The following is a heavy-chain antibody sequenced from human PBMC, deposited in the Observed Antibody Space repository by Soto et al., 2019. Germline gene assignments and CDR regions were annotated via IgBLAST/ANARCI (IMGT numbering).Heavy chain of an antibody. CDR1: GFTFSSYA. D-gene: IGHD2-15*01. CDR3: AKEGLLVVVAATPDY. J-gene: IGHJ4*02. CDR2: ISGSGGST. V-gene: IGHV3-23*01. Sequence: PGGSLRLSCAASGFTFSSYAVSWVRQAPGKGLEWVSAISGSGGSTFYADSVKGRFTISRDNSKNTLYLQMNSLRAEDTAVYYCAKEGLLVVVAATPDYWGQGTLVTVSS.